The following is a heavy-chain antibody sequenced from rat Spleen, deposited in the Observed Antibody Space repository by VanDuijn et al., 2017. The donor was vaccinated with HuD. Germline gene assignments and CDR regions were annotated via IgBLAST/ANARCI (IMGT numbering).Heavy chain of an antibody. CDR2: ISPSGGST. J-gene: IGHJ2*01. D-gene: IGHD1-6*01. Sequence: EVQLVESGGGLVQPGRSLKLSCAASGFTFSNYDMAWVRQAPTKGLEWVASISPSGGSTYYRDSVKGRFTVSRDNAKSTLYLQMDSLRSEDTATYYCARRGITIEGILRIITPFDYWGQGVMVTVSS. CDR3: ARRGITIEGILRIITPFDY. V-gene: IGHV5-25*01. CDR1: GFTFSNYD.